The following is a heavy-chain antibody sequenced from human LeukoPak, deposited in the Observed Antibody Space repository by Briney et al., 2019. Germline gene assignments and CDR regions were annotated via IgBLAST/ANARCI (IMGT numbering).Heavy chain of an antibody. Sequence: ASVKVSCKASGYTFTSYYMHWVRQAPGQGLEWMGIINPSGGSTSYAQKFQGRVTMTRDTSTSTAYMELRSLRSDDTAVYYCARGGYYYDSSGYYGGLDYWGQGTLVTVSS. J-gene: IGHJ4*02. CDR2: INPSGGST. D-gene: IGHD3-22*01. CDR1: GYTFTSYY. CDR3: ARGGYYYDSSGYYGGLDY. V-gene: IGHV1-46*01.